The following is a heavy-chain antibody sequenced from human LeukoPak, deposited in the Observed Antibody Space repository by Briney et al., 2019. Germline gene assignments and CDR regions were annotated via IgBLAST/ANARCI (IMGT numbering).Heavy chain of an antibody. Sequence: SETLSLTCAVYGGSFSGYYWSWIRQPPGKGLEWIGEINHSGSTNYNPSLKSRVTISVDTSKNQFSLMLSSVTAADTAVYYCATKMATIHSNWFDPWGQGTLVTVSS. J-gene: IGHJ5*02. CDR1: GGSFSGYY. V-gene: IGHV4-34*01. D-gene: IGHD5-24*01. CDR3: ATKMATIHSNWFDP. CDR2: INHSGST.